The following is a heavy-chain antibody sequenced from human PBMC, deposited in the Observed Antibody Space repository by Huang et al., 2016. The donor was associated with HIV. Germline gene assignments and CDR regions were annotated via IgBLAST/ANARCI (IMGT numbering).Heavy chain of an antibody. Sequence: QVQLEQSGPAVRKPGSSVKVSCQASGGSFSDQIISWVRQAPGQRFEWMGGISPLCREPAYEQEFKGRFTMTADESTATIYMELNSLTSEDTAVYYCAMSLRYQYDSRSYWGRYFDYWGQGTLVTVSS. CDR3: AMSLRYQYDSRSYWGRYFDY. D-gene: IGHD3-16*01. J-gene: IGHJ4*02. CDR1: GGSFSDQI. CDR2: ISPLCREP. V-gene: IGHV1-69*01.